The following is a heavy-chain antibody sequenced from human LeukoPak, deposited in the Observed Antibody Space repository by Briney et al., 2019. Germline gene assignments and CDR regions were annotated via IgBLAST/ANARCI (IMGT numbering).Heavy chain of an antibody. Sequence: SETLSLTCTVSGGSISSYYWSWIRQPAGKGLEWIGRIYTSGSTTYNPSLKSRVTMSVDTSKNQFSLKLNSVTAADTAVYYCAGQPGSYWDRGYYYGMDVWGQGTTVTVSS. J-gene: IGHJ6*02. CDR1: GGSISSYY. CDR2: IYTSGST. D-gene: IGHD1-26*01. CDR3: AGQPGSYWDRGYYYGMDV. V-gene: IGHV4-4*07.